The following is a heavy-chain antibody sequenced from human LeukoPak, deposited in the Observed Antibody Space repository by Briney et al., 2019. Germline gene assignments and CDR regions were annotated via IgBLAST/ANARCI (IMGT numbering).Heavy chain of an antibody. CDR2: INTDGSST. V-gene: IGHV3-74*01. D-gene: IGHD2-21*02. CDR1: GFNPRHYW. CDR3: AKERRVTATLDY. J-gene: IGHJ4*02. Sequence: QAGGSLRLSCETSGFNPRHYWMSWVRQAPGKGLVWVSRINTDGSSTSYADSVKGRFTISRDNAKNSLYLQMNSLRAEDTALYYCAKERRVTATLDYWGQGTLVTVSS.